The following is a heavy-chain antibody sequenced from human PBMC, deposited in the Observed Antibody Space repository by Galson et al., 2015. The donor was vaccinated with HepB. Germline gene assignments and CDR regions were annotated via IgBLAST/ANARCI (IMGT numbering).Heavy chain of an antibody. Sequence: SLRLSCAASGFTFSSYAMHWVRQAPGKGLEWVAVISYDGSNKYYADSVKGRFTISRDNSKNTLYLQMNSLRAEDTAVYYCARVDTMIVVVTGSLDYWGQGTLVTVSS. CDR1: GFTFSSYA. CDR3: ARVDTMIVVVTGSLDY. V-gene: IGHV3-30*04. J-gene: IGHJ4*02. CDR2: ISYDGSNK. D-gene: IGHD3-22*01.